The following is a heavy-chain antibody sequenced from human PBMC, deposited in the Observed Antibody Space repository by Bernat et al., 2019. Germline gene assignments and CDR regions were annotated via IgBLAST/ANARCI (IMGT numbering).Heavy chain of an antibody. CDR2: INSDGGIT. Sequence: EVQLVESGGGLVQPGGSLRLSCAASGFTFSSYWMHWVRQAPGKGLVWVARINSDGGITTYAESVQGRFTISRDNAKNPLFLQMTSLRVEDTAVYYCVRIGYSTSSLGIDYWGQGALVSVSS. D-gene: IGHD2-8*01. CDR1: GFTFSSYW. V-gene: IGHV3-74*01. CDR3: VRIGYSTSSLGIDY. J-gene: IGHJ4*02.